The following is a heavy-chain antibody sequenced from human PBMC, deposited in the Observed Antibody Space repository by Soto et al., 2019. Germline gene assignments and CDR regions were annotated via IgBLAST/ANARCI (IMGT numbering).Heavy chain of an antibody. CDR2: MNPNSGNT. CDR3: ARGHSFMTTVTYLFDY. V-gene: IGHV1-8*01. J-gene: IGHJ4*02. CDR1: GYTFTSYD. D-gene: IGHD4-4*01. Sequence: ASVKVSCKASGYTFTSYDINWVRQATGQGLEWMGWMNPNSGNTGYAQKFQGRVTMTRNTSISTAYMELSSLRSEGTAVYYCARGHSFMTTVTYLFDYWGQGTLVTVSS.